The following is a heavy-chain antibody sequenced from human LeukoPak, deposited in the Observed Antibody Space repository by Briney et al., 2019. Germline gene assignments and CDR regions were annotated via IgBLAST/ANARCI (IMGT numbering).Heavy chain of an antibody. J-gene: IGHJ4*02. D-gene: IGHD3-3*01. Sequence: GGSLRLSCAASGFTFSSYAMHWVRQAPGKGLEWVAVISYDGSNKYYADSVKGRFTISRDNSKNTLYLQMNSLRAEDTAVYYCARAYDFWSGPGGYWGQGTLVTVSS. CDR3: ARAYDFWSGPGGY. V-gene: IGHV3-30-3*01. CDR1: GFTFSSYA. CDR2: ISYDGSNK.